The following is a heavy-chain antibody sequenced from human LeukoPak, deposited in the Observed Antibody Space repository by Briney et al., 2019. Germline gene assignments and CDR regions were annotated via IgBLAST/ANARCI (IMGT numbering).Heavy chain of an antibody. CDR3: ARDEVGGSYAY. V-gene: IGHV3-7*01. Sequence: GGSLRLSCEASGFTFSSYWMSWVRQAPGKGLEWVANIKQDGSEKYYVDSVKGRFTISRDNAKNSLYLQMSSLRAEDTAVYYCARDEVGGSYAYWGQGTLVTVSS. D-gene: IGHD1-26*01. J-gene: IGHJ4*02. CDR2: IKQDGSEK. CDR1: GFTFSSYW.